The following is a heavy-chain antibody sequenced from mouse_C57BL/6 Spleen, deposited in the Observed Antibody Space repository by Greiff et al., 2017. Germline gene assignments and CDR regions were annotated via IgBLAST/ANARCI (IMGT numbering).Heavy chain of an antibody. D-gene: IGHD1-3*01. CDR1: GYTFTSYW. CDR3: ARTPKSFPYYFDY. J-gene: IGHJ2*01. V-gene: IGHV1-69*01. Sequence: VKLQQPGAELVMPGASVKLSCKASGYTFTSYWMHWVKQRPGQGLEWIGEIDPSDSYTNYNQKFKGKSTLTVDKSSSTAYMQLSSLTSEDSAVYYCARTPKSFPYYFDYWGQGTTLTVSS. CDR2: IDPSDSYT.